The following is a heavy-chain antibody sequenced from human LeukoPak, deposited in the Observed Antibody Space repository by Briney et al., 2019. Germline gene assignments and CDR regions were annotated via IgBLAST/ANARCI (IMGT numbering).Heavy chain of an antibody. CDR2: INHSGST. J-gene: IGHJ4*02. CDR3: ARGSSWYPED. V-gene: IGHV4-34*01. Sequence: SETLSLTCAVYGGSFSGYYWSWIRQPPGKGLEWIGEINHSGSTNYNPSLKSRVTISVDTSKNQFSLKLSSVTAADTAVYYCARGSSWYPEDWGQGTLVTVSS. D-gene: IGHD6-13*01. CDR1: GGSFSGYY.